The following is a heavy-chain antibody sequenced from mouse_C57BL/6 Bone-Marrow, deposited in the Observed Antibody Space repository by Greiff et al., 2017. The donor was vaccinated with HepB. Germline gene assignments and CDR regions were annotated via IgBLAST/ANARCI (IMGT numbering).Heavy chain of an antibody. CDR1: GFTFSSYG. D-gene: IGHD1-1*01. Sequence: VQLKESGGDLVKPGGSLKLSCAASGFTFSSYGMSWVRQTPDKRLEWVATISSGGSYTYYPDSVKGRFTISRDNAKNTLYLQMSSLKSEDTAMYYCARQDYGSSHWYFDVWGTGTTVTVSS. CDR2: ISSGGSYT. CDR3: ARQDYGSSHWYFDV. J-gene: IGHJ1*03. V-gene: IGHV5-6*01.